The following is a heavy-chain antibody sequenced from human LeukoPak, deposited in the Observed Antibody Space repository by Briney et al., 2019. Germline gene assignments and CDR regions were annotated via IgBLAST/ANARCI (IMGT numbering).Heavy chain of an antibody. CDR3: AKRGVVIRVILVGFHKEAYYFDS. Sequence: GGSLRLSCAVSGITLSNYGMSWVRQAPGKGLEWVAGISDSGGGTNYADSVKGRFTISRGNPKNTLYLQMKSLRAEDTAVYFCAKRGVVIRVILVGFHKEAYYFDSWGQGALVTVSS. J-gene: IGHJ4*02. CDR2: ISDSGGGT. V-gene: IGHV3-23*01. D-gene: IGHD3-22*01. CDR1: GITLSNYG.